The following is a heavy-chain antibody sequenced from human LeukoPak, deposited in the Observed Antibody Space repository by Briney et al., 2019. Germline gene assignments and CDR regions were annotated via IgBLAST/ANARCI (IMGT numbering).Heavy chain of an antibody. V-gene: IGHV4-4*07. Sequence: SETLSLTCTVSGGSINNYYWTRIRQPAGKGLEWIGRIYTAGTTNYNPSLKSRVTMSVDTSKSQFSLKLNSVTAADTAVYYCARDRRDGYNSFYYFVYWGRRTLVTVSS. CDR3: ARDRRDGYNSFYYFVY. CDR1: GGSINNYY. D-gene: IGHD5-24*01. J-gene: IGHJ4*02. CDR2: IYTAGTT.